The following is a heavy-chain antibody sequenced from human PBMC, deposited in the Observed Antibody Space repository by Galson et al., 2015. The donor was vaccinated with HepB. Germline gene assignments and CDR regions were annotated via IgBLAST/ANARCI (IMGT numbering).Heavy chain of an antibody. CDR1: GFTFSSYS. J-gene: IGHJ4*02. CDR3: ARVWRNYYDGSGYYYSYYFDY. D-gene: IGHD3-22*01. Sequence: SLRLSCAASGFTFSSYSMNWVRQAPGKGLEWVSYISSSSSTIYYADSVKGRFTISRDNAKNSLYLQMNSLRAEDTAVYYCARVWRNYYDGSGYYYSYYFDYWGQGTLVTVSS. CDR2: ISSSSSTI. V-gene: IGHV3-48*04.